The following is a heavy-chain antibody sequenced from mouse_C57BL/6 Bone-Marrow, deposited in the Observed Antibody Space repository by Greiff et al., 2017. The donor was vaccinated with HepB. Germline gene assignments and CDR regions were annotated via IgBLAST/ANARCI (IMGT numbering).Heavy chain of an antibody. J-gene: IGHJ2*01. CDR3: ARSVGHSEFAY. V-gene: IGHV1-72*01. Sequence: QVQLQQPGAELVKPGASVKLSCKASGYTFTSYWMHWVKQRPGRGLEWIGSIDPNSGGTKYNEKFKSKATLTADKPSSTAYMQLSSLTSEDSAVYYCARSVGHSEFAYWGQGTTLTVSS. CDR2: IDPNSGGT. CDR1: GYTFTSYW. D-gene: IGHD3-1*01.